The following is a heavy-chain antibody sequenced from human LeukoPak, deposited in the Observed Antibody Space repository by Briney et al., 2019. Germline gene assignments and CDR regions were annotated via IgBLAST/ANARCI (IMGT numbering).Heavy chain of an antibody. Sequence: PGGSLRLSCAASGFTVSSNYMSWVRQAPGKGLEWVANIKEDGNEKYYVESVKGRFTISRDNDKSSVFLQMDSLRVNDTAVYYCARSPPTYRRSWLSYPIGFDHWGQGILVTVSS. J-gene: IGHJ4*02. CDR2: IKEDGNEK. V-gene: IGHV3-7*01. CDR3: ARSPPTYRRSWLSYPIGFDH. D-gene: IGHD3-16*02. CDR1: GFTVSSNY.